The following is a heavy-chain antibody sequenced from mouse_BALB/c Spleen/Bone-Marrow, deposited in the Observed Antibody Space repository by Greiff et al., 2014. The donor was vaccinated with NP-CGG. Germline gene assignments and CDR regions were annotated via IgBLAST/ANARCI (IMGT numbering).Heavy chain of an antibody. CDR1: GYSITSNYA. Sequence: VQLKDSGPGLVKPSQSLSLTCTVTGYSITSNYAWNWIRQFPGNKLEWMGYISHSGVTSYSPSLKSRISITRDTSKNQFFLQLTSVTTEDTATYYCARSVIGAMDYWGQGTSVTVSS. D-gene: IGHD1-1*01. V-gene: IGHV3-2*02. CDR2: ISHSGVT. J-gene: IGHJ4*01. CDR3: ARSVIGAMDY.